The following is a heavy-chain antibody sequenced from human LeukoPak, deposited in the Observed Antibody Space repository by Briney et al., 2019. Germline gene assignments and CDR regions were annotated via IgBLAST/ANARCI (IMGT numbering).Heavy chain of an antibody. CDR3: ARDMYYYDSSGYYSRSAFDI. CDR1: GFTFSDYY. D-gene: IGHD3-22*01. J-gene: IGHJ3*02. Sequence: GGSLRLSCAASGFTFSDYYMSWIRQAPGKGLEWVSYISSSGSTIYYADSVKGRFTISRDNAKNSLYLQMNSLRAEDTAVYYCARDMYYYDSSGYYSRSAFDIWGQGTMVTVSS. V-gene: IGHV3-11*04. CDR2: ISSSGSTI.